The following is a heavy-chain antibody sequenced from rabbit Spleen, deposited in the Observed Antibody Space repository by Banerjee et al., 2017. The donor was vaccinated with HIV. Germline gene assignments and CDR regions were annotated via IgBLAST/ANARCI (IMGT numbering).Heavy chain of an antibody. CDR1: GFSFSSSYY. CDR2: IDPVFGST. V-gene: IGHV1S40*01. D-gene: IGHD2-1*01. CDR3: ARARDTYDDVGDYARLDL. Sequence: QSLEESGGGLVQPEGSLTLTCTASGFSFSSSYYMCWVRQAPGKGLEWIGYIDPVFGSTYYASWVNGRFTISSHNAQNTLYLQLRSLTAADTATYFCARARDTYDDVGDYARLDLWGQGTLVTVS. J-gene: IGHJ3*01.